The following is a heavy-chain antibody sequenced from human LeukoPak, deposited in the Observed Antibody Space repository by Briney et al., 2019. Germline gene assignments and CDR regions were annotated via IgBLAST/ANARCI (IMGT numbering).Heavy chain of an antibody. V-gene: IGHV3-21*01. J-gene: IGHJ4*02. CDR2: IISSSSYI. CDR1: GFTFSSYS. D-gene: IGHD3-10*01. Sequence: PGGSLRLSCAASGFTFSSYSMNWVRQAPGKGLEWVSSIISSSSYIYYADSVRGRFTISRDNAKNSLYLQMNSLRAEDTAVYYCARDRDYYYGSGSYPFDYWGQGTLVTVSS. CDR3: ARDRDYYYGSGSYPFDY.